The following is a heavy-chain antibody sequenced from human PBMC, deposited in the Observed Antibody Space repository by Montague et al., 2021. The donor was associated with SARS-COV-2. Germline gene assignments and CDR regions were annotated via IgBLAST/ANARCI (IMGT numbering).Heavy chain of an antibody. V-gene: IGHV4-61*02. CDR2: IFKSGTA. J-gene: IGHJ4*02. CDR1: GDSTNTGNFY. Sequence: TLSLTCTVSGDSTNTGNFYWSWIRQPAGKQLEWIGRIFKSGTANYNPPLKGRVTITMDTSKNQFSLNLTSVTAADTAMYYCARGTRVVGITPGFRYWGQGTQVAVSS. CDR3: ARGTRVVGITPGFRY. D-gene: IGHD3-22*01.